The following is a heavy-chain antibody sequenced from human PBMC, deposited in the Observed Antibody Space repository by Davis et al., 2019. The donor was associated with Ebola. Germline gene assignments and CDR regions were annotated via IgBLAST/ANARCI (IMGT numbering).Heavy chain of an antibody. D-gene: IGHD3-10*01. Sequence: PSETLSLTCAVYGGSFSGYYWSWIRQPPGKGLEWIGEINHSGSTNYNPSLKSRVTISVDTSKNQFSLKLSSVTAADTAVYYCARGHPRERAPGHYGYYYYYMDVWGKGTTVTVSS. V-gene: IGHV4-34*01. CDR1: GGSFSGYY. CDR2: INHSGST. J-gene: IGHJ6*03. CDR3: ARGHPRERAPGHYGYYYYYMDV.